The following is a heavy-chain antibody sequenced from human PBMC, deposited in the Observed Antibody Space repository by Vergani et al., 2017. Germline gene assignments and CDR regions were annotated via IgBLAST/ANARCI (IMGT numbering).Heavy chain of an antibody. D-gene: IGHD3-9*01. V-gene: IGHV1-69*01. CDR1: GFTFTSSA. CDR3: ARAKLPPRYFDWSRLGYFDL. Sequence: QLVQSGPEVKKPGTSVKVSCKASGFTFTSSAVQWVRQARGQRLEWMGGIIPIFGTANYAQKFQGRVTITADESTSTAYMELSSLRSEDTAVYYCARAKLPPRYFDWSRLGYFDLWGRGTLVTVSS. J-gene: IGHJ2*01. CDR2: IIPIFGTA.